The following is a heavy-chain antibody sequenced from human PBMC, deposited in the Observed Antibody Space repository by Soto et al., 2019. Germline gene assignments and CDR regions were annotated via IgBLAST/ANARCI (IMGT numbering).Heavy chain of an antibody. D-gene: IGHD1-26*01. V-gene: IGHV1-69*01. CDR3: ARDGGRHCGGIDY. CDR2: IIPIFGTA. J-gene: IGHJ4*02. Sequence: QVQLVQSGAEVKKPWSSVNVSCKASGGTFSSYSINWVRQAPGQGLEWMGEIIPIFGTANYAQKFQGRVTITADEATSTAYMELSSLRSDDTAVYFCARDGGRHCGGIDYWGQGTLVTVSS. CDR1: GGTFSSYS.